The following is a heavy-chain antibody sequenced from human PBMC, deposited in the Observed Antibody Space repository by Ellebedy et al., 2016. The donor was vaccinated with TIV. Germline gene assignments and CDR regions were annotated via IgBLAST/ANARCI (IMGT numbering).Heavy chain of an antibody. Sequence: GESLKISCGASGFIFSNYWMHWVRQAPGKGLVWVSRIYRDGSGTDYADSVKGRFTFSRDNAKNSLYLRMNSLRPEDTAFYYCALLSGRAVTTYGYWGQGTLVTVSS. CDR3: ALLSGRAVTTYGY. CDR1: GFIFSNYW. D-gene: IGHD4-11*01. V-gene: IGHV3-74*01. CDR2: IYRDGSGT. J-gene: IGHJ4*02.